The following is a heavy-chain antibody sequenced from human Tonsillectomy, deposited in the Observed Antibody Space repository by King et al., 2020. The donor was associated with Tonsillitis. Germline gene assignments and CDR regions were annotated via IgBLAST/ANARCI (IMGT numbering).Heavy chain of an antibody. CDR2: IYYTGST. V-gene: IGHV4-59*11. D-gene: IGHD6-19*01. CDR1: GDSISSHY. CDR3: ARDGSGGWSDYYDY. Sequence: VQLQESGPGLVKPSETLSLTCTVSGDSISSHYWSWIRQPPGKGLEWIGYIYYTGSTNYNPSLRSRVTISVHTSKYQFSLKLSSVTAADTAVYYCARDGSGGWSDYYDYWGQGTLVTVSS. J-gene: IGHJ4*02.